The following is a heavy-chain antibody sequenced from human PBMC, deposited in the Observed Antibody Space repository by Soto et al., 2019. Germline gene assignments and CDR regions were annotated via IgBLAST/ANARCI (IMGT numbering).Heavy chain of an antibody. CDR3: AKAVVGATPDS. Sequence: EVQLLESGGGLVQTGGSLRLSCAASGFTFSSYAMSWVRQAPGKGLEWVSTISGSGDSTYYADSVKGRFTISRDNTKNTLYLQMNSLRAEDTAVYYCAKAVVGATPDSWGQGTLVTVSS. V-gene: IGHV3-23*01. CDR2: ISGSGDST. J-gene: IGHJ4*02. CDR1: GFTFSSYA. D-gene: IGHD1-26*01.